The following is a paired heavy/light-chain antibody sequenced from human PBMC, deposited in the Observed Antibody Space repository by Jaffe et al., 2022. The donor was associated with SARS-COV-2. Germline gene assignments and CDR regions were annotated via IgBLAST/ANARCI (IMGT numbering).Heavy chain of an antibody. J-gene: IGHJ3*02. V-gene: IGHV3-11*01. Sequence: QAQLEESGGASVKPGDSLRLSCSASGFVFQNYYMSWLRQTPGKGLEWISYISGSSNIIYFADSFKGRFTVSRDNAKKSLSLQMKNLRAEDTAIYYCARLGYFDARDFYFADGFDIWGQGTTVTVSS. CDR3: ARLGYFDARDFYFADGFDI. D-gene: IGHD3-22*01. CDR1: GFVFQNYY. CDR2: ISGSSNII.
Light chain of an antibody. CDR3: NSRENNGNHYV. CDR2: SKN. Sequence: SSELTQDPAVSVALGQTLRITCRGDSLRSYSASWYQQKPGQAPVLLIYSKNNRPSGIPDRFSGSTSGNTAALTITGAQAEDEAVYFCNSRENNGNHYVFGSGTKVTVL. CDR1: SLRSYS. J-gene: IGLJ1*01. V-gene: IGLV3-19*01.